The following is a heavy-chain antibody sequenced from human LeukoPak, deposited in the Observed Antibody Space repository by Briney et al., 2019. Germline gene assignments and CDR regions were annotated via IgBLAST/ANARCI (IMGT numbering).Heavy chain of an antibody. V-gene: IGHV3-11*04. Sequence: GGSLRLSCAASGFTFSDYYMSWIRQAPGKGLEWVSYISSSGSTIYYADSVKGRFTISRDNAKNSLYLQMNSLRAEDTAVYYCASQSPSPYGDYPFDYWGQGTLVTVSS. D-gene: IGHD4-17*01. CDR3: ASQSPSPYGDYPFDY. CDR2: ISSSGSTI. CDR1: GFTFSDYY. J-gene: IGHJ4*02.